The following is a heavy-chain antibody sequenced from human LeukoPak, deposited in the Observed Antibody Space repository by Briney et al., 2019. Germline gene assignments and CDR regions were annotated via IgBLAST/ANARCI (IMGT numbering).Heavy chain of an antibody. V-gene: IGHV3-23*01. CDR2: ISGRAGST. CDR3: AKGSWGLEWSSFDY. J-gene: IGHJ4*02. CDR1: GFTFSSYA. D-gene: IGHD3-3*01. Sequence: PGGSLRLSCAASGFTFSSYAMSWVRQAPGKGLEWVSGISGRAGSTYYADSVKGRFTISGDNSKNTLYLQMNSLRAEDTAVYYCAKGSWGLEWSSFDYWGQGTLVTVSS.